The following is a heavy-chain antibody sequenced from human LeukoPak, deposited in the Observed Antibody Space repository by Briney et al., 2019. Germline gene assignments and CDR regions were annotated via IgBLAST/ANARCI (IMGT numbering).Heavy chain of an antibody. CDR2: ISYDGSNK. J-gene: IGHJ4*02. Sequence: GGSLRLSCAASGFTFSRYAMHWVRQAPGKGLEWVAVISYDGSNKYYADSVKGRFTISRDNSKNTLYLQMNSLRAEDTAVYYCARDVGPHPYYDSSGYCDYWGQGTLVTVSS. CDR3: ARDVGPHPYYDSSGYCDY. V-gene: IGHV3-30-3*01. CDR1: GFTFSRYA. D-gene: IGHD3-22*01.